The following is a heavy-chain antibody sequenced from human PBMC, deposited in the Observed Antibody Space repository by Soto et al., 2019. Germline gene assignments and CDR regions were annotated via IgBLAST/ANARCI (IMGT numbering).Heavy chain of an antibody. V-gene: IGHV3-30-3*01. D-gene: IGHD3-10*01. CDR1: GFTFSSYA. J-gene: IGHJ6*02. Sequence: GGSLRLSCAASGFTFSSYAMHWVRQAPGKGLEWVAVISYDGSNKYYADSVKGRFTISRDNSKNTLYLQTNSLRAEDTAVYYCARDHTISGELLSYYYGMDVWGQGTTVTVSS. CDR2: ISYDGSNK. CDR3: ARDHTISGELLSYYYGMDV.